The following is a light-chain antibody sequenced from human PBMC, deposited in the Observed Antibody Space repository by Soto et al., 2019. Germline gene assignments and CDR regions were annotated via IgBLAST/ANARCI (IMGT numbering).Light chain of an antibody. CDR2: AAS. CDR1: ESISND. Sequence: DIQMTQSPSSLSASVGDRVTITCRASESISNDLHWYQQKPGKAPKILIYAASTLQSGVPSRFSGSGSGTYFTLTISSLQPEDFATDYCQQSYTASPYTFGQGTKLQIK. CDR3: QQSYTASPYT. V-gene: IGKV1-39*01. J-gene: IGKJ2*01.